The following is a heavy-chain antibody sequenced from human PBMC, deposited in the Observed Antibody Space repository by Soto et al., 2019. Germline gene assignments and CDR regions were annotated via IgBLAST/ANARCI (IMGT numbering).Heavy chain of an antibody. CDR1: GSSLNTRGVG. CDR2: IYWDDDR. J-gene: IGHJ6*02. D-gene: IGHD3-10*01. V-gene: IGHV2-5*02. CDR3: IRDSYGSDFGMDV. Sequence: QITLKASGPTLVKPTQTLTLTCTFSGSSLNTRGVGVGWVRQPPGQALEWLALIYWDDDRRYSPSLKTRLTITKDTSKNQVILIVTNVDPVDTATYYCIRDSYGSDFGMDVWGQGTTVTVS.